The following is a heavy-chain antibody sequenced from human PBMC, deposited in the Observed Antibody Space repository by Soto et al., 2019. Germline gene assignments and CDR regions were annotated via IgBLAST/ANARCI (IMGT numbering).Heavy chain of an antibody. J-gene: IGHJ3*02. CDR2: ISYDGSNK. Sequence: PGGSLRLSCAASGFTFSSYAMHWVRQAPGKGLEWVAVISYDGSNKYYADSVKGRFTISRDNSKNTLYLQMNSLRAEDTAVYYCATTMIVSAAFDIWGQGTMVTVSS. V-gene: IGHV3-30-3*01. CDR3: ATTMIVSAAFDI. CDR1: GFTFSSYA. D-gene: IGHD3-22*01.